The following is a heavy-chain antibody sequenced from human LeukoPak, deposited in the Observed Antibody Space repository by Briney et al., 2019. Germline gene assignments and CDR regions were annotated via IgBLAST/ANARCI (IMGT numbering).Heavy chain of an antibody. J-gene: IGHJ6*03. D-gene: IGHD6-13*01. CDR3: AKGLRESYSSSWDYYYYMDV. V-gene: IGHV3-23*01. CDR1: GFTFSIYG. CDR2: ISDSGDST. Sequence: PGGTLRLSCAVSGFTFSIYGMSWVRQAPGKGLEWVSAISDSGDSTYYADSVKGRFTISRDNSKNTLYLQMNSLRAEDTAVYYCAKGLRESYSSSWDYYYYMDVWGKGTTVTISS.